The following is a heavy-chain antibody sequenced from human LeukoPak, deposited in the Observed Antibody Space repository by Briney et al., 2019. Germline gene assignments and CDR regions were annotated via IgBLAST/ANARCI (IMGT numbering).Heavy chain of an antibody. CDR3: LLSSSWYNNWFDP. Sequence: ASVKVSCKASGYTFTGYYMHWVRQAPGQGLEWMGWINPNSGGTNYAQKFQGRVTMTRDTSISTAYMELSRLRSDDTAVYYCLLSSSWYNNWFDPLGPGNPGHRLL. V-gene: IGHV1-2*02. J-gene: IGHJ5*02. CDR1: GYTFTGYY. D-gene: IGHD6-13*01. CDR2: INPNSGGT.